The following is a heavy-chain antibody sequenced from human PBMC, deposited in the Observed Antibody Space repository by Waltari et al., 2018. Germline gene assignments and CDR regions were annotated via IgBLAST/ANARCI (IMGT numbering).Heavy chain of an antibody. CDR2: SSPDGYIN. J-gene: IGHJ4*02. D-gene: IGHD3-16*01. Sequence: EVQLVESGGGLVQPGGSLRLSCAASGFTFSTSWMHWFRQAPGMGLESVSLSSPDGYINLYVDSVEGRFTTSRDNAKNTLYLQRSGLRAEDTAVYFCERGGGFWGQGTLVTVSS. CDR1: GFTFSTSW. V-gene: IGHV3-74*01. CDR3: ERGGGF.